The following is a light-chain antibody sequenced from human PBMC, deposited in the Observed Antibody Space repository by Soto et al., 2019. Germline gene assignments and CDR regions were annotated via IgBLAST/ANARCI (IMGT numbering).Light chain of an antibody. V-gene: IGKV3-15*01. CDR2: GAS. CDR1: QSVSSN. CDR3: QQSNNWLT. J-gene: IGKJ1*01. Sequence: EIVMTQSPATLSVSPGERATLSCRASQSVSSNLAWYQQKPGQAPRLLIYGASTRATGIPARFSGSGSGTEFTLTISSLQSEDSAVYYCQQSNNWLTFGQGTKVEIK.